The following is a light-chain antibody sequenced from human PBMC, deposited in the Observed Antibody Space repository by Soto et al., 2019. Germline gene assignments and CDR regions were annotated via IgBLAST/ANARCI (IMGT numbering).Light chain of an antibody. V-gene: IGKV1-6*01. Sequence: AIQMTQSPSSLSSSVGDRVTLTCRASQGIRNDLGWYQKKPGKAPKLLIYAASSLQSGVPSRFSGSGSGTDFTLTISSLQTEDFANYYCQQSYSTLSITFGQGTRLEIK. CDR1: QGIRND. CDR3: QQSYSTLSIT. CDR2: AAS. J-gene: IGKJ5*01.